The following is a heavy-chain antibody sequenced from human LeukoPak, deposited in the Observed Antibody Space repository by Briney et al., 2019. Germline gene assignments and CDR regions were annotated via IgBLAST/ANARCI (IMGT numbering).Heavy chain of an antibody. J-gene: IGHJ3*02. V-gene: IGHV4-31*03. CDR3: ARDKMTTSAFDI. CDR2: IYYSGST. CDR1: GGSISSGCYY. D-gene: IGHD5-24*01. Sequence: SQTLSLTCTVSGGSISSGCYYWIWIRQHPGKGLEWIGYIYYSGSTYYNPSLKVRVTVSVDTSKNQFSLKVSSVNAADTAVYYCARDKMTTSAFDIWGPGIMVTVS.